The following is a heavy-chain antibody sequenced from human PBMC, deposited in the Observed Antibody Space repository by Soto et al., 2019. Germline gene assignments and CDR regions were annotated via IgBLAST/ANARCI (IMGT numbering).Heavy chain of an antibody. Sequence: GGSLRLSCAASGFTFSSYAMSWVRQAPGKGLEWVSAISGSGGSTYYADSVKGRFTISRDNSKNTLYLQMNSLRAEDTAVYYCANVGIDYYDSSGNHYFDYWGQGTLVTVSS. CDR1: GFTFSSYA. CDR3: ANVGIDYYDSSGNHYFDY. V-gene: IGHV3-23*01. CDR2: ISGSGGST. D-gene: IGHD3-22*01. J-gene: IGHJ4*02.